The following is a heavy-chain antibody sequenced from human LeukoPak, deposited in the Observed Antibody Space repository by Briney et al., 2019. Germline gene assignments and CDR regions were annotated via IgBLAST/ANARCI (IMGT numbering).Heavy chain of an antibody. J-gene: IGHJ5*02. V-gene: IGHV1-2*02. D-gene: IGHD3-10*01. CDR1: GYTFTGYY. CDR3: ARHHKRLTMVRGLNWFDP. CDR2: MNPNSGGT. Sequence: AAVKVSCKASGYTFTGYYMHWVRQAPGQGLEGVGWMNPNSGGTNDAQKFQGRVTMTRDTSISTAYMELSRLRSDDTAVYYCARHHKRLTMVRGLNWFDPWGQGTLVTVSS.